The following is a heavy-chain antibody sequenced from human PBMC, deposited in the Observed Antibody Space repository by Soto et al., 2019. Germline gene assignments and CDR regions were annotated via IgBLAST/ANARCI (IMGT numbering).Heavy chain of an antibody. Sequence: QVQLVQSGAEVKKPGASVKVSCKASGYTFTSYGISWVRQAPGQGLEWMGWISAYNGNTNYAQKLQGRVTMTTDPSTNTAYMELRSLRSDDTAVYYCARDLYSSGWSPDFDYWGQGTLVTVSS. V-gene: IGHV1-18*04. CDR2: ISAYNGNT. CDR3: ARDLYSSGWSPDFDY. CDR1: GYTFTSYG. J-gene: IGHJ4*02. D-gene: IGHD6-19*01.